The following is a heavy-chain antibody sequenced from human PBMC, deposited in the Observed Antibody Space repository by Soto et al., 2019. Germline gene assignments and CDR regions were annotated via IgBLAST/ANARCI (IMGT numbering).Heavy chain of an antibody. CDR3: ARGRPAFMSFGSGMDV. CDR2: IFYSGST. Sequence: QVQLQESGPGLVKPSQTLSLTCSVSGDAINNRDYYWSWIRQHPGKGLEWIGNIFYSGSTDCNPSLKGRLTISIDTSKNELSLKLTSVTAADTAVYYCARGRPAFMSFGSGMDVWGQGTTVTVSS. V-gene: IGHV4-31*03. J-gene: IGHJ6*02. D-gene: IGHD3-16*01. CDR1: GDAINNRDYY.